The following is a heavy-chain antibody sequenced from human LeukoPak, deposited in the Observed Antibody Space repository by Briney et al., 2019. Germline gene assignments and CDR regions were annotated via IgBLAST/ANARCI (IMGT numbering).Heavy chain of an antibody. CDR2: ISGSGGTT. V-gene: IGHV3-23*01. D-gene: IGHD6-6*01. J-gene: IGHJ3*02. CDR1: GFIFSTCA. Sequence: GGSLRLSCAASGFIFSTCAMNWVRQAPGKGLEWVSAISGSGGTTYYADSVKGRFTISRDNAKNTLYLQMNSLRAEDTAVYYCARDGLPAARDIWGQGTMVTVSS. CDR3: ARDGLPAARDI.